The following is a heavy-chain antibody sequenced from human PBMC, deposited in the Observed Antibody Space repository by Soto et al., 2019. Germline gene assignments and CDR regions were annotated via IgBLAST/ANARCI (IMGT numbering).Heavy chain of an antibody. CDR1: GYIFVNYG. J-gene: IGHJ6*02. D-gene: IGHD3-16*01. CDR2: ISPYTCNT. Sequence: QVQLVQCGDEVKKPGASVRVSCKASGYIFVNYGIAWVRQAPGQGLEWMGWISPYTCNTHSASKVQGRLTMTTDTSTSTAYMDLGSLPSDDTAVYYCVMVDNYVTPTPQDVWGQGTTVTVSS. V-gene: IGHV1-18*01. CDR3: VMVDNYVTPTPQDV.